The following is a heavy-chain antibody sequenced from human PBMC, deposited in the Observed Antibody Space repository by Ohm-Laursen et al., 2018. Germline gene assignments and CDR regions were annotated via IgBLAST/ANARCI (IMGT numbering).Heavy chain of an antibody. Sequence: SPRLSCAASGFTFSISGMTWVRQAPGKGLEWVSGISVSGSSIYYADSVKGRFTISRDNAKNSLYLQMNSLRAEDTAVYYCARGGQQQVEDYWGQGTLVTVSS. J-gene: IGHJ4*02. CDR3: ARGGQQQVEDY. V-gene: IGHV3-21*04. CDR2: ISVSGSSI. D-gene: IGHD6-13*01. CDR1: GFTFSISG.